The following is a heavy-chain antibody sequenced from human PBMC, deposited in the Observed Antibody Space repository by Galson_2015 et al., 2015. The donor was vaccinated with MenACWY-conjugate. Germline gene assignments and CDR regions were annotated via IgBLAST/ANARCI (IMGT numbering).Heavy chain of an antibody. J-gene: IGHJ4*02. V-gene: IGHV3-23*01. D-gene: IGHD3-22*01. Sequence: SLRLSCAASGFTFNNYAMAWVRQAPGKGLECVSGISGSGDLTYYADSVKGWFTISRDNSKNTLYLQMNSLRAEDTAVYYCAKASTLIAVVIVDYWGQGTLVTVSS. CDR2: ISGSGDLT. CDR3: AKASTLIAVVIVDY. CDR1: GFTFNNYA.